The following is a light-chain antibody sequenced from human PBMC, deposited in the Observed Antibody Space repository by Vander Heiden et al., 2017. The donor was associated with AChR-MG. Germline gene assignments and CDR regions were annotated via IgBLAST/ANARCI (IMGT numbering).Light chain of an antibody. CDR3: QQRSNWRT. V-gene: IGKV3-11*01. CDR2: DAS. CDR1: QSVSSY. Sequence: EIVFTQSPATLSLSPGERATLPGRASQSVSSYLAWYQQKPGQAPRLLIYDASNRATGIPARFSGSGSGTDFTLTISSLEPEDFAVYYCQQRSNWRTFGQGTKVEIK. J-gene: IGKJ1*01.